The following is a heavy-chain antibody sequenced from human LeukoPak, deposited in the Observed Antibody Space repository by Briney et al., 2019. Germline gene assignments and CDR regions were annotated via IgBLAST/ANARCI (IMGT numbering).Heavy chain of an antibody. J-gene: IGHJ4*02. D-gene: IGHD2-2*01. CDR3: ARMPEAFDY. CDR2: IYYSGST. V-gene: IGHV4-59*08. Sequence: SETLSLTCTVSGGSISSYYWSWIRQPPGKGLEWIGYIYYSGSTKYNPSLKSRVTLSVDTSKNQFPLKLSSVTAADTAVYYCARMPEAFDYWGQGTLVTVSS. CDR1: GGSISSYY.